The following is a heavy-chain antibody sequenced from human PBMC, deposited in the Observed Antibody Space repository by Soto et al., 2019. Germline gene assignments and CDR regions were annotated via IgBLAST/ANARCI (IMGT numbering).Heavy chain of an antibody. CDR3: ARDPSIAARDAFDI. V-gene: IGHV3-21*01. D-gene: IGHD6-6*01. CDR1: GFTFSSYS. CDR2: ISSSSSYI. Sequence: GGSLRLSCAASGFTFSSYSMNWVRQAPGKGLEWVSSISSSSSYIYYADSVKGRFTISRDNPKNSLYLQMNSLRAEDTAVYYCARDPSIAARDAFDIWGQGTMVTVSS. J-gene: IGHJ3*02.